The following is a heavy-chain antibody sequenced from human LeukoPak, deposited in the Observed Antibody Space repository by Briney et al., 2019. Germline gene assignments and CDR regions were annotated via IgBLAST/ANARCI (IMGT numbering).Heavy chain of an antibody. Sequence: ASVKVSCKASGYTFTSYDINWVRQATGQGLEWMGWMNPNSGNTGYAQKFQGRVTMTRNTSISTAYMELSSLRSEDTAVYYCARLGYSGYDCLHYYYYGMDVWGQGTTVTVSS. CDR1: GYTFTSYD. V-gene: IGHV1-8*01. CDR2: MNPNSGNT. CDR3: ARLGYSGYDCLHYYYYGMDV. J-gene: IGHJ6*02. D-gene: IGHD5-12*01.